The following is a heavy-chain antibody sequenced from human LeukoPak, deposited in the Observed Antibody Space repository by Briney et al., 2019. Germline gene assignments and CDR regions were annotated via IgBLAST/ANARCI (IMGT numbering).Heavy chain of an antibody. CDR3: ARGPNSNWSGLDF. D-gene: IGHD6-6*01. J-gene: IGHJ4*02. CDR1: GFTFRSYY. Sequence: GGSLRLSCAASGFTFRSYYMGWVRQAPGKGLEWVAGISDSGGVTYYPDSVKGRFTVSRDNAKNTLYLQVNNLRAEDTAVYYCARGPNSNWSGLDFWGQGTLLTVSS. V-gene: IGHV3-23*01. CDR2: ISDSGGVT.